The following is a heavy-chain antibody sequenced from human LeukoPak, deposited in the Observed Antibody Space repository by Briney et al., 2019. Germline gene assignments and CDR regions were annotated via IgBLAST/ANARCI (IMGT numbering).Heavy chain of an antibody. CDR2: ISGPGPST. V-gene: IGHV3-21*01. Sequence: GGSLRLSCAASGFSFRRYAMNWVRQAPGRGLEWVAVISGPGPSTVYADSVKGRFTISRDNAKNSLYLQMNSLRAEDTAVYYCARGDRDLYCSSTSCYPVLGGQGTLVTVSS. CDR1: GFSFRRYA. CDR3: ARGDRDLYCSSTSCYPVL. D-gene: IGHD2-2*01. J-gene: IGHJ4*02.